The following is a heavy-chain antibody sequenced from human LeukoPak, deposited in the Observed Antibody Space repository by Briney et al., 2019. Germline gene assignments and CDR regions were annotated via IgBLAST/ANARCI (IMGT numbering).Heavy chain of an antibody. V-gene: IGHV3-53*05. Sequence: GGSLILSCAASGFTVSSNYMSWVRQAPGKGLEWVSVIYSGGSTYYADSVKGRFTISRDNSKNTLYLQMNSLRAEDTAVYYCARTWVRLLDYYYGMDVWGQGTTVTVSS. CDR3: ARTWVRLLDYYYGMDV. CDR1: GFTVSSNY. D-gene: IGHD3-10*01. J-gene: IGHJ6*02. CDR2: IYSGGST.